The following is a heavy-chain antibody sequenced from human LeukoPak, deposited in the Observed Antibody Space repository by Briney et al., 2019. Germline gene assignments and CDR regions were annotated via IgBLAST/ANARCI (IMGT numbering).Heavy chain of an antibody. V-gene: IGHV3-23*01. CDR1: GFTFSSYA. CDR2: ISGSGGST. D-gene: IGHD3-3*01. Sequence: GGSLRLSCAASGFTFSSYAMSWVRQAPGKGLEWVSAISGSGGSTYYADSVKGRFTISRDNSKNTLYLQVNSLRAEDTAVYYCAKDRVRFLEWSAPDAEYFQHWGQGTLVTVSS. J-gene: IGHJ1*01. CDR3: AKDRVRFLEWSAPDAEYFQH.